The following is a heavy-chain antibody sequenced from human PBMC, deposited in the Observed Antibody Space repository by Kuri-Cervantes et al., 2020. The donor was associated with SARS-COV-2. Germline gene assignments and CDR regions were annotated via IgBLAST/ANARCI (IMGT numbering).Heavy chain of an antibody. CDR3: AGDLQKWEQPEY. J-gene: IGHJ4*02. CDR1: GGSISSSTYY. CDR2: VYHSGET. D-gene: IGHD1-26*01. Sequence: GSLRLSCTVSGGSISSSTYYWGWIRQPPGKGLEWIGSVYHSGETYYNPSLNRRVSISIDASKNQFSLKLTSVTAADTAVYYCAGDLQKWEQPEYWGQGALVTVSS. V-gene: IGHV4-39*07.